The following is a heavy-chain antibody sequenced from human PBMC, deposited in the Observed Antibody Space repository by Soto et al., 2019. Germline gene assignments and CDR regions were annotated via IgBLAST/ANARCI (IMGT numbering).Heavy chain of an antibody. CDR2: LYSGGDT. J-gene: IGHJ5*02. V-gene: IGHV3-53*02. Sequence: EVQLVETGGGLIQPGGSLRLSCAASGFTVSSNYMSWVRQAPGKGLEWVSVLYSGGDTYFADSVKGRFTISRDNSKNTLYLQMKSLRAEDTAVYYCATLVAGGWFDPWGQGTLVTVCS. CDR1: GFTVSSNY. D-gene: IGHD2-15*01. CDR3: ATLVAGGWFDP.